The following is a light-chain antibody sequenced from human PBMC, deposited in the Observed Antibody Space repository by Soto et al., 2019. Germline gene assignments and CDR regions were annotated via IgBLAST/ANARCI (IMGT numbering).Light chain of an antibody. CDR1: QSVSSSY. J-gene: IGKJ2*01. CDR2: GAS. Sequence: EIVLTQSPGTLSLSPGERATLSCRASQSVSSSYLAWYQQQPGQSPRLLIYGASSRATGIPDRFSGSGSGTDFTLNISRLEPEDFAVYYCQQYGSSPPLYTFGQGTKLEIK. V-gene: IGKV3-20*01. CDR3: QQYGSSPPLYT.